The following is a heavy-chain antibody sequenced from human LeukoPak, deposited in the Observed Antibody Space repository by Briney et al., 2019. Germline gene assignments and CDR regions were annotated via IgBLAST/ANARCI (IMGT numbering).Heavy chain of an antibody. Sequence: PSETLSLTCTVSGGSVSSGSYYWSWIRQPPGKGLEWIGYIYYSGGTNYNPSLKSRVTISVDTSKNQFSLKLSSVTAADTAVYYCARDPSDDQAFDYWGQGTLVTVSS. CDR1: GGSVSSGSYY. CDR2: IYYSGGT. CDR3: ARDPSDDQAFDY. V-gene: IGHV4-61*01. J-gene: IGHJ4*02.